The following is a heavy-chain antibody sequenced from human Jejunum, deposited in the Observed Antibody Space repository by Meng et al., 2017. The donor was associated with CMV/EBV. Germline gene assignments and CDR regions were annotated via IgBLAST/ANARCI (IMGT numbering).Heavy chain of an antibody. Sequence: YGGSFSGYYWSWIRQSPGQGLEWIGKINHSGSASYNPSLRRRVTISEDTSKNQFSLRLTSVTAADTAIYYCARKYCGSSNCYPFDYWGQGELVTVSS. J-gene: IGHJ4*02. CDR2: INHSGSA. D-gene: IGHD2-2*01. CDR3: ARKYCGSSNCYPFDY. V-gene: IGHV4-34*01. CDR1: GGSFSGYY.